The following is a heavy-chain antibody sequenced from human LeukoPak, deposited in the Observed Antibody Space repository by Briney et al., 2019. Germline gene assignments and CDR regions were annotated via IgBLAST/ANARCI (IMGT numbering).Heavy chain of an antibody. Sequence: SETLSLTCTVSGGSISSSSYYWGWIRHPPGKGLEWIGRIYYSGSTYYNPSLKSRVTISVDTSNNQFSLKLRSVTAADTAVYYCARVGLALGRFLDYWGQGTLVTVSS. J-gene: IGHJ4*02. CDR2: IYYSGST. CDR3: ARVGLALGRFLDY. V-gene: IGHV4-39*01. D-gene: IGHD3-3*01. CDR1: GGSISSSSYY.